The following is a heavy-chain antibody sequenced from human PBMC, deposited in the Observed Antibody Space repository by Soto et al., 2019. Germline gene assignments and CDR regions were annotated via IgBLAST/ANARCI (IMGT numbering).Heavy chain of an antibody. V-gene: IGHV3-9*01. Sequence: EVQLVESGGGLVQPGRYLRLSCAASGFTFDDYAMHWVRQAPGKGLEWVSGISWNSGSIGYADSVKGRFTISRDNAKNSLYLQMNSLRAEDTALYYCAKDDYSYGYEYWGQGTLVTVSS. CDR3: AKDDYSYGYEY. J-gene: IGHJ4*02. D-gene: IGHD5-18*01. CDR1: GFTFDDYA. CDR2: ISWNSGSI.